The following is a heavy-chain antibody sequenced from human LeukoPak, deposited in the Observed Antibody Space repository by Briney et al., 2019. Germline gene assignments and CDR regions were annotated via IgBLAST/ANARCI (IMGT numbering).Heavy chain of an antibody. CDR3: AKDAQRGFDYSNSLEY. Sequence: GGSLRLSCAASGFIFNHHAMHWVRQAPGRRVERVAVIWSDKSNKFYADSVRGRFTISRDDSRKTVYLQMDTMTVEDTAVYYCAKDAQRGFDYSNSLEYWGQGALVTVAS. J-gene: IGHJ4*02. V-gene: IGHV3-33*06. D-gene: IGHD4-11*01. CDR2: IWSDKSNK. CDR1: GFIFNHHA.